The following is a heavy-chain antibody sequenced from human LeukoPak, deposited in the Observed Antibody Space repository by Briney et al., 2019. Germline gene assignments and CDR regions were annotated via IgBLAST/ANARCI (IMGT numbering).Heavy chain of an antibody. Sequence: PSETLSLTCTVSGGPISSYYWSWIRQPPGKGLEWIGYIYYSGSTNYNPSLKSRVTISVDTSKNQFSLKLSSVTAADTAVYYCARDRQGIAAAGTPWWYFDLWGRGTLVTVSS. CDR3: ARDRQGIAAAGTPWWYFDL. CDR2: IYYSGST. V-gene: IGHV4-59*01. J-gene: IGHJ2*01. CDR1: GGPISSYY. D-gene: IGHD6-13*01.